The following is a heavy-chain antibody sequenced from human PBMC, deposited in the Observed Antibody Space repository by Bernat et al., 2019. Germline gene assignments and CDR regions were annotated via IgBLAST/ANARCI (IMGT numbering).Heavy chain of an antibody. Sequence: QVQLVQSGAEVKKPGSSVKVSCKASGGTFSSYAISWVRQAPGQGLEWMGGIIPIFGTANYAQKFQGRVTITADKSTSTAYMELSSLRSEDTAVYYCARDSYDCWSGTNTYYFDYWGQGTLVTVSS. J-gene: IGHJ4*02. D-gene: IGHD3-3*01. CDR3: ARDSYDCWSGTNTYYFDY. CDR2: IIPIFGTA. CDR1: GGTFSSYA. V-gene: IGHV1-69*06.